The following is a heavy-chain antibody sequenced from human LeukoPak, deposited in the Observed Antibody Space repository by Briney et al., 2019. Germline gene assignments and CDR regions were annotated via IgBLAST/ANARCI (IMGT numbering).Heavy chain of an antibody. CDR1: GFTFSSYE. J-gene: IGHJ5*02. CDR2: ISSSCSYI. Sequence: GGSLRLSCAASGFTFSSYEMNWVRQAPGKGLEWVSSISSSCSYIYYADSVKGRSTISRDNAKNSLYLQMNSLRAEDTAVYYCARTGVLNYDSSDYSDWFDPWGQGTLVTVSS. CDR3: ARTGVLNYDSSDYSDWFDP. V-gene: IGHV3-21*01. D-gene: IGHD3-22*01.